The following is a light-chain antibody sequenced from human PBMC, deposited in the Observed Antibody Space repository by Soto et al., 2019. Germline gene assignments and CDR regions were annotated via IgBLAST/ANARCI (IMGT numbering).Light chain of an antibody. J-gene: IGKJ3*01. V-gene: IGKV1-39*01. CDR3: QQTNSTPFT. CDR2: AAS. CDR1: QSISSY. Sequence: DIQMTQSPSSLSASVGDRVTITCRASQSISSYLNWYQQKPGKAPKFLIYAASSLLSGVPSRFSGSGSGTDFTLTISSLQPEDFATYYCQQTNSTPFTFGPGTNVDIK.